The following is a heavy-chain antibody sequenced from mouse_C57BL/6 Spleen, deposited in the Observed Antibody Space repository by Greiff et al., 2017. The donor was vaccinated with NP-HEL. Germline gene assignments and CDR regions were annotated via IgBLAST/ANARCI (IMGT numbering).Heavy chain of an antibody. V-gene: IGHV1-54*01. J-gene: IGHJ4*01. D-gene: IGHD2-4*01. CDR3: ARRIYYDYDGAMDY. CDR1: GYAFTNYL. CDR2: INPGSGGT. Sequence: QVQLKESGAELVRPGTSVKVSCKASGYAFTNYLIEWVKQRPGQGLEWIGVINPGSGGTNYNEKFKGKATLTADKSSSTAYMQLSSLTSEDSAVYFCARRIYYDYDGAMDYWGQGTSVTVSS.